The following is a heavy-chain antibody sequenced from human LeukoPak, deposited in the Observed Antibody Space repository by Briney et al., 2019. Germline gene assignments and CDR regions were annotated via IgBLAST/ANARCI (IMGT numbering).Heavy chain of an antibody. CDR3: ARDLSSRDAY. CDR2: IHQNGGTE. Sequence: GGSLRPSCAASGFTVSSYWMSWVRQAPGEGLEWVACIHQNGGTEYYVDSVKGRFAISRDNTKNSLYLQMNSLTIEDTAVYYCARDLSSRDAYWGQGTLVTVSS. J-gene: IGHJ4*02. D-gene: IGHD6-13*01. CDR1: GFTVSSYW. V-gene: IGHV3-7*03.